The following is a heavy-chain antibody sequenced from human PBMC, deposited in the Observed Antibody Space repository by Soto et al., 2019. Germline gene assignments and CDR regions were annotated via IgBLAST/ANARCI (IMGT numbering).Heavy chain of an antibody. Sequence: SETLSLTCAVSGVSLTSGNWWTWVRQSPQRGLEYIGEIFHDGTANYYPSFERRVAMSVDTSRNQFSLKLTSVTAADTAVYFCARLVYDTRLNYMYFDFWGPGTLVTVPQ. CDR3: ARLVYDTRLNYMYFDF. CDR2: IFHDGTA. CDR1: GVSLTSGNW. V-gene: IGHV4-4*02. D-gene: IGHD3-10*01. J-gene: IGHJ4*02.